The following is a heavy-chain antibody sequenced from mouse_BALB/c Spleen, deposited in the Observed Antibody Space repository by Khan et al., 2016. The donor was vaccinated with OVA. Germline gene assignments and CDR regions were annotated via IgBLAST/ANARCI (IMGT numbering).Heavy chain of an antibody. CDR1: GFTFSSFG. D-gene: IGHD2-2*01. CDR2: ISSDSNTI. V-gene: IGHV5-17*02. CDR3: ARRGIYYVYDAVILDYYAMDY. J-gene: IGHJ4*01. Sequence: EVELVESGGGLVQPGGSRKLSCAASGFTFSSFGMHWVRQAPEKGLEWVAYISSDSNTIYYADTVKGRFTISRDNPKNTLFLQMSSLRSEDTAMYYCARRGIYYVYDAVILDYYAMDYWGQGTSVTVSS.